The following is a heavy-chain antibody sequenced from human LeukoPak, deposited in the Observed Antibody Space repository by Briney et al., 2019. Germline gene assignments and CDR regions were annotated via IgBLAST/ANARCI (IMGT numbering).Heavy chain of an antibody. Sequence: SETLSLTCTVSGYSISSGYYWGWIRQPPGKGLEWIGSTYHGGSTYYNPSLKSRVTMSVDTSKNQFSLKLTSVTAADTAVYYCARVRLWFGDHLDDYWGQGTLVTVSS. CDR2: TYHGGST. J-gene: IGHJ4*02. CDR1: GYSISSGYY. V-gene: IGHV4-38-2*02. D-gene: IGHD3-10*01. CDR3: ARVRLWFGDHLDDY.